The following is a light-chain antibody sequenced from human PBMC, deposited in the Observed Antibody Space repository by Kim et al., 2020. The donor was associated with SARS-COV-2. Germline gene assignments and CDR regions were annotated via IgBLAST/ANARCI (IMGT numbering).Light chain of an antibody. CDR2: DVT. Sequence: QSALTQPASVSGSPGQSLTISCTGTSSDVGGYNYVSWYQHHPGKAPKLVIYDVTKRPSGVSHRFSGSKSGNTASLTISGLQFEDEGDYYCGSSAGSNTYVFGTGTQVTVL. CDR1: SSDVGGYNY. J-gene: IGLJ1*01. CDR3: GSSAGSNTYV. V-gene: IGLV2-14*03.